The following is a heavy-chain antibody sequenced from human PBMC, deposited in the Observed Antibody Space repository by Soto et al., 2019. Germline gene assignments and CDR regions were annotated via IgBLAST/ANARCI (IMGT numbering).Heavy chain of an antibody. J-gene: IGHJ4*02. Sequence: ASVKVSCKASGYTFTSYGICWVRHAPGQGLEWMGWISAYNGNTNYAQKLQGRVTMTTDTSTSTAYMELRSLRSDDTAVYYCARDRWNDYGDYAYFLYSYWGQGTLVTVSS. V-gene: IGHV1-18*01. D-gene: IGHD4-17*01. CDR1: GYTFTSYG. CDR3: ARDRWNDYGDYAYFLYSY. CDR2: ISAYNGNT.